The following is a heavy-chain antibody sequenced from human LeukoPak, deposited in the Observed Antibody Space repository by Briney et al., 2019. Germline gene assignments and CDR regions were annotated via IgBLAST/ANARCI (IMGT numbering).Heavy chain of an antibody. CDR3: ARGQVAGTWDY. CDR2: IYYNGAT. J-gene: IGHJ4*02. D-gene: IGHD6-19*01. CDR1: GDSISSSY. V-gene: IGHV4-59*01. Sequence: SETLSLTCTVSGDSISSSYWSWMRQPPGTGLGWIGYIYYNGATNYNPSLKSRVTISVDTPKNQFSLKLSSVTTADAAVYYCARGQVAGTWDYWGQGILVTVSS.